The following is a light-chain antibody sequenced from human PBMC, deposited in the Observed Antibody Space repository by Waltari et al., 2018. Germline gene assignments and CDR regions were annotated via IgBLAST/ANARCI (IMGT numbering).Light chain of an antibody. CDR1: GSDVGAYPY. CDR3: CSYADGNTYV. V-gene: IGLV2-11*01. CDR2: DVT. J-gene: IGLJ1*01. Sequence: QSALTQPRSVSGSPGQSVTIFCNGTGSDVGAYPYVSWYQYRPGEAPKVMIYDVTYPPSGVPDRFSGSKSGNTASLTISGLQTEDEADYFCCSYADGNTYVFGSVTKVTVL.